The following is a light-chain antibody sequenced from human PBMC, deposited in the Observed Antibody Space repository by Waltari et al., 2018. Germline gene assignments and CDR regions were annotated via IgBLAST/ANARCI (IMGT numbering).Light chain of an antibody. V-gene: IGLV2-14*03. CDR3: SSFTTGSTGL. J-gene: IGLJ2*01. CDR2: NVS. CDR1: SSDIGAFDL. Sequence: QSALAQPASVSGSPGQLITISCTGSSSDIGAFDLVSWYQQHPGRAPRLIIRNVSERPSGVPHRFSGSKSGNTASLTISSLRSEDESLYFCSSFTTGSTGLFGGGTKLTVL.